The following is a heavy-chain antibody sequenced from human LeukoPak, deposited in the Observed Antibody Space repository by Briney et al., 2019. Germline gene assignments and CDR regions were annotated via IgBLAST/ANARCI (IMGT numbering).Heavy chain of an antibody. CDR2: ISSSSSYI. V-gene: IGHV3-21*01. CDR3: ARKWGIAVIDY. Sequence: GGSLRLSCAASGFTFSSYSMNWVRQAPGKGLEWVSSISSSSSYIYYADSVKGRFTISRDNAKNSLYLQMNSLRAEDTAVYYCARKWGIAVIDYWGQGTLVTVSS. D-gene: IGHD6-19*01. J-gene: IGHJ4*02. CDR1: GFTFSSYS.